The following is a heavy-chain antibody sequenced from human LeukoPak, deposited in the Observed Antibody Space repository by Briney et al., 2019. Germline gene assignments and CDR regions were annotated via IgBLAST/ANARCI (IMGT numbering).Heavy chain of an antibody. J-gene: IGHJ5*02. CDR3: AKDGGYCSSTSCPEDNWFDP. V-gene: IGHV3-30*02. D-gene: IGHD2-2*01. Sequence: SGGSLRLSCAASGFTFSSYGMHWVRQAPGKGLEWVAFIGYDGSNKYYADSVKGRFTISRDNSKNTLYLQMNSLRAEDTAVYYCAKDGGYCSSTSCPEDNWFDPWGQGTLVTVSS. CDR1: GFTFSSYG. CDR2: IGYDGSNK.